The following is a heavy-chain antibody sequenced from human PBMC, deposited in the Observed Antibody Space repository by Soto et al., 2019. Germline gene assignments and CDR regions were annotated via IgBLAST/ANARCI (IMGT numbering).Heavy chain of an antibody. D-gene: IGHD5-12*01. CDR1: GGSISSSSYY. V-gene: IGHV4-39*01. CDR3: ARRPTIPSSDI. CDR2: IYYSGST. J-gene: IGHJ3*02. Sequence: QLQLQESGPGLVKPSETLSLTCTVSGGSISSSSYYWGWIRQPPGKGLEWIGSIYYSGSTYYNPSLKSRVTISVDTSKNQFSLKLSSVTAADTAVYYGARRPTIPSSDIWGQGTMVTVSS.